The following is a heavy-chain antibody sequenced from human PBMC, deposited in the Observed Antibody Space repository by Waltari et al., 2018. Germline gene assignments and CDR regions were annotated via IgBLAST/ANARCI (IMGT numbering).Heavy chain of an antibody. CDR2: MQYGGTT. CDR1: GGSISTNYN. V-gene: IGHV4-39*02. J-gene: IGHJ1*01. CDR3: GRTADGDNGGYFQR. D-gene: IGHD4-17*01. Sequence: QPQLQQSGPGLVKPSETLSLTCTVSGGSISTNYNGGWIRQPPGKGLEWMGNMQYGGTTFFDPLLKSRVTIYPYTSKSHFSLRLRSVGAADTAVYFRGRTADGDNGGYFQRWGQGTLVTVSS.